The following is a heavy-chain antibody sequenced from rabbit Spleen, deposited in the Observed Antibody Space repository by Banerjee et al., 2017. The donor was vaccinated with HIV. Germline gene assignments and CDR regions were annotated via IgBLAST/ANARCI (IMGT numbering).Heavy chain of an antibody. CDR1: GFSFSNSYY. D-gene: IGHD4-2*01. Sequence: QEQLEESGGDLVKPEGSLTLTCTASGFSFSNSYYMYWVRQAPGKGLEWIGCIYSSSAITWYASWAKGRFSISKTSSTTVTLQMTSLTDADTATYFCARGGYGGHIYAMGLWGPGTLVTVS. CDR3: ARGGYGGHIYAMGL. V-gene: IGHV1S45*01. J-gene: IGHJ6*01. CDR2: IYSSSAIT.